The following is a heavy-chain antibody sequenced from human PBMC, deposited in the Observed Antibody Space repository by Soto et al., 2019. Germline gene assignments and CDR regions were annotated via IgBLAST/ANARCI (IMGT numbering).Heavy chain of an antibody. D-gene: IGHD3-16*02. V-gene: IGHV4-39*01. CDR1: GGSISSSSYY. J-gene: IGHJ4*02. CDR3: ASFPNYDYVWGSYRQASFDY. CDR2: IYYSGST. Sequence: SETLSLTCTVSGGSISSSSYYWGWIRQPPGKGLEWTGSIYYSGSTYYNPSLKSRVTISVDTSKNQFSLKLSSVTAADTAVYYCASFPNYDYVWGSYRQASFDYWGQGTLVTVSS.